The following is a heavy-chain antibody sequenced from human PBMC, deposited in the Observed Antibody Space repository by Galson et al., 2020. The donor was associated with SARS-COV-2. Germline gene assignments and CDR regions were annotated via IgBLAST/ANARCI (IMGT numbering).Heavy chain of an antibody. CDR2: INPSGGST. Sequence: ASVKVSCKASGYTFTSYYMHWVRQAPGQGLEWMGIINPSGGSTSYAQKFQGRVTMTRDTSTSTVYMELSSLRSEDTAVYYCARDFTTVTTFLGYYYGMDVWGQGTTVTVSS. V-gene: IGHV1-46*01. D-gene: IGHD4-17*01. CDR3: ARDFTTVTTFLGYYYGMDV. CDR1: GYTFTSYY. J-gene: IGHJ6*02.